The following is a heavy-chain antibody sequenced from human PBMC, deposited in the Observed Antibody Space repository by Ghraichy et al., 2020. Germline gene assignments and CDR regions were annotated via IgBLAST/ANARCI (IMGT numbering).Heavy chain of an antibody. CDR3: ARAVAGFSIDY. CDR1: GGSVSSGSYY. V-gene: IGHV4-61*01. D-gene: IGHD6-19*01. J-gene: IGHJ4*02. CDR2: IYYSGST. Sequence: SETLSLTCTVSGGSVSSGSYYWSWIRQPPGKGLEWIGYIYYSGSTNYNPSLKSRVTISVDTSKNQFSLKLSSVTAADTAVYYCARAVAGFSIDYWGQGTLVTVSS.